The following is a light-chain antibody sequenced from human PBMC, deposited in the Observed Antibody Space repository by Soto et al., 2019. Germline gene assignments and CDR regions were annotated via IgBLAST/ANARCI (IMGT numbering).Light chain of an antibody. CDR1: QSLSTNY. Sequence: EIVLTQSPGTLSLSPGERATLSCRASQSLSTNYLAWYQRKPGQAPRLLIYGVSSRATDIPRRFSGSGSGTYFVLTITRLEPEDFAVYYCQQYGSSPPTFGHGAKVKIK. V-gene: IGKV3-20*01. CDR2: GVS. CDR3: QQYGSSPPT. J-gene: IGKJ1*01.